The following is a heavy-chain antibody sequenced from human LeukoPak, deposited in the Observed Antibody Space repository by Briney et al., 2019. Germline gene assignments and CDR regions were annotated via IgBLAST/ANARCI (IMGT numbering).Heavy chain of an antibody. D-gene: IGHD3-10*01. V-gene: IGHV3-30-3*01. CDR3: ARGENYYGSGSYPRPYYYYGTDV. CDR2: ISYDGSNK. CDR1: GFTFSSYA. Sequence: PGGSLRLSCAASGFTFSSYAMHWVRQAPGKGLEWVAVISYDGSNKYYADSVKGRFTISRDNSKNTLYLQMNSLRAEDTAVYYCARGENYYGSGSYPRPYYYYGTDVWGQGTTVTVSS. J-gene: IGHJ6*02.